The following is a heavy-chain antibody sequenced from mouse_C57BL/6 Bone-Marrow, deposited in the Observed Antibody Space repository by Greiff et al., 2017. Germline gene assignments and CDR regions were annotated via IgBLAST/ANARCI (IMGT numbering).Heavy chain of an antibody. CDR2: IYPRSGNT. V-gene: IGHV1-81*01. D-gene: IGHD2-3*01. J-gene: IGHJ2*01. Sequence: VQRVESGAELARPGASVKLSCKASGYTFTSYGISWVKQRTGQGLEWIGEIYPRSGNTYSNEKFKGKATLTADKSSSTAYMELRSLTSEDSAVYFCARSGGWLLRDFDYWGQGTTLTVSS. CDR3: ARSGGWLLRDFDY. CDR1: GYTFTSYG.